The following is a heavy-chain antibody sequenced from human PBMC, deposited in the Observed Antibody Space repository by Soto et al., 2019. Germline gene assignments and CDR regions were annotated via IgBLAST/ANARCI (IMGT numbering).Heavy chain of an antibody. CDR2: ISSGSSI. CDR3: ARDLGYGLFDY. J-gene: IGHJ4*02. CDR1: GFTFSSYS. Sequence: GGSLRLSCAASGFTFSSYSMNWVRQAPGKGLEWVSYISSGSSIYYADSVKGRFTISRDNAKNSLYLQMNSLRDEDTAVYYRARDLGYGLFDYWGQGTLVTVSS. D-gene: IGHD5-18*01. V-gene: IGHV3-48*02.